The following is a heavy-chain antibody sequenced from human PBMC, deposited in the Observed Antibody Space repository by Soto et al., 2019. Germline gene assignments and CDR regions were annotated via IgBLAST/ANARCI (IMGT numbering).Heavy chain of an antibody. CDR1: GFTFSSYS. V-gene: IGHV3-48*02. J-gene: IGHJ4*02. D-gene: IGHD3-10*01. CDR2: ISYSSSSI. CDR3: ARAGAGTGY. Sequence: EVQLVESGGGLVQPGGSLRLSCAASGFTFSSYSMNWVGQAPGKGLEWISYISYSSSSIQYADSVKGRFTISRDNAKNSLYRQMSSLRDEDTAVYYCARAGAGTGYWGQGTLVTVAS.